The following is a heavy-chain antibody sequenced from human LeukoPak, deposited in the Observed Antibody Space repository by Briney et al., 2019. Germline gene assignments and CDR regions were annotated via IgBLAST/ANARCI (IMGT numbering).Heavy chain of an antibody. J-gene: IGHJ6*02. CDR2: MNPNSGNT. D-gene: IGHD2-8*01. CDR1: GYTFTSYD. V-gene: IGHV1-8*01. Sequence: GASVKVSCKASGYTFTSYDINWVRQATGQGLEWMGWMNPNSGNTGYAQKFQGRVTMTRNTSISTAYMELSSLRSEDTAGYYCARGGYFIRSVCYVFRGGHYYYYYGMDVWGQGTTVTVSS. CDR3: ARGGYFIRSVCYVFRGGHYYYYYGMDV.